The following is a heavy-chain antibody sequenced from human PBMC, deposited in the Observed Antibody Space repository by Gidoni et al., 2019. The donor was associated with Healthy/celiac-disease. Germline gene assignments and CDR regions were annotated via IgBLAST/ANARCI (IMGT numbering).Heavy chain of an antibody. Sequence: QVQLVQSGAEVKKPGSSVKASCKAPGGTFSSYATRWVRQAPGQGLEWMGGIISSIGTANYAQKFQGRVTITADESTSTAYMKLSSLRSEDTAVYYCARDNLHYDILTGYYRFDYWGQGTLVTVSS. D-gene: IGHD3-9*01. J-gene: IGHJ4*02. CDR2: IISSIGTA. V-gene: IGHV1-69*01. CDR3: ARDNLHYDILTGYYRFDY. CDR1: GGTFSSYA.